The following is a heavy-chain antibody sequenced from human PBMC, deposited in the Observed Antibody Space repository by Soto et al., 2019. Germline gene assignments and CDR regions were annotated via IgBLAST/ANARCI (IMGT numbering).Heavy chain of an antibody. J-gene: IGHJ5*02. V-gene: IGHV1-2*02. CDR1: GYAFTGYF. D-gene: IGHD3-3*01. Sequence: GASVKVSCKASGYAFTGYFMHWVGQAPGQGLELMGWLNPNSGPTKYAQKFQGGVTLTRDTSIQTAYMEMRMLRSDDTAVYYCARGGGTILAPLPWGQGTMVTVPS. CDR3: ARGGGTILAPLP. CDR2: LNPNSGPT.